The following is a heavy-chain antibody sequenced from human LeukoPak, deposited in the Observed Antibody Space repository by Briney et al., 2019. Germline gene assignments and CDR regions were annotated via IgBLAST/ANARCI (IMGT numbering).Heavy chain of an antibody. CDR3: ASAQDYYYGMDV. CDR1: GFTFSSYG. V-gene: IGHV3-33*01. J-gene: IGHJ6*02. Sequence: GGSLRLSCEASGFTFSSYGMHWVRLAPGKGLEWVAVIWYDGSNKYYADSVKGRFTISRDNSKNTLYLQMNSLRAEDTAVYYCASAQDYYYGMDVWGQGTTVTVSS. CDR2: IWYDGSNK.